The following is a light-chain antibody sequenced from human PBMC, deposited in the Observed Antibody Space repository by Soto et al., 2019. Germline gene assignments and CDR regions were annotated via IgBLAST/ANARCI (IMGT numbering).Light chain of an antibody. CDR2: WAS. V-gene: IGKV4-1*01. Sequence: DIVMTQSPDCLAVSLGERATIDCKSSQSVLYSSNNKNYLAWYQQKPGQPPKLLIYWASTRESGVPDRFSGSGSGTDFTVTISSLQAEDVAVYYCQQYYSTPTFGGGTKVEIK. CDR1: QSVLYSSNNKNY. CDR3: QQYYSTPT. J-gene: IGKJ4*01.